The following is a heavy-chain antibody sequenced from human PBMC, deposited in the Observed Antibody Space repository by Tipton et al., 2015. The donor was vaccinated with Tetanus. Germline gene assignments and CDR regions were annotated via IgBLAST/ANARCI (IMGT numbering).Heavy chain of an antibody. V-gene: IGHV5-51*01. D-gene: IGHD2/OR15-2a*01. J-gene: IGHJ5*02. CDR3: ARHRAGTFASWFAP. Sequence: VQLVQSGAEVKKAGESLKISCKGSGYSFSGYWIGWVRQMPGKGLEWMAIIYPDGFEPRYSPPFQGHVTISVDKSINTAYLQWDSLKALDTAMYYCARHRAGTFASWFAPWGQGTLVTVSS. CDR2: IYPDGFEP. CDR1: GYSFSGYW.